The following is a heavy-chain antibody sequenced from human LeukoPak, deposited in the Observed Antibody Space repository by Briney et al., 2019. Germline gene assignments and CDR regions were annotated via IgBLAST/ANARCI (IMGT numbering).Heavy chain of an antibody. V-gene: IGHV4-59*08. D-gene: IGHD4-23*01. J-gene: IGHJ2*01. Sequence: PSETLSLTCTVSGGSISSYYWSWIRQPPGKGLEWIGYIYYSGSTNYNPSLKGRVTISVDTSKNQFSLKLSSVTAADTGVYYCATTPSRSDWYFDLWGRGTLVTVSS. CDR3: ATTPSRSDWYFDL. CDR1: GGSISSYY. CDR2: IYYSGST.